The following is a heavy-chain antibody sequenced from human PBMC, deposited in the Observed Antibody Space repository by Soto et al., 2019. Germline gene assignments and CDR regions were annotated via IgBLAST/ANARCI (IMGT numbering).Heavy chain of an antibody. V-gene: IGHV4-59*01. Sequence: QVQLQESGPGLVKSSETLSLTCRVSGGSISNYFWSWIRQPPGKGLEWIGYIFNSGSTIYSPSLKSRVTLTLDTSKNQFSLRLGSVTLADTAIYYCARGPETYYMDVWGKGTTVTVSS. CDR3: ARGPETYYMDV. J-gene: IGHJ6*03. CDR1: GGSISNYF. CDR2: IFNSGST.